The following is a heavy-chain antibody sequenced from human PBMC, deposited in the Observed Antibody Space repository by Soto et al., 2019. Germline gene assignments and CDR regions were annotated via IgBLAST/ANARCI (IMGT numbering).Heavy chain of an antibody. V-gene: IGHV3-30-3*01. CDR2: ISYAGNDN. D-gene: IGHD6-19*01. CDR3: ARDRQQWLEPAGGALPF. Sequence: QVQLVESGGGVVQPGRSLRLSCAASGFTLSSYVMHWVRQAPGKGLEWVARISYAGNDNYYADSVKSRFTISRDNSKKTLYLQMTSLRADDTAVYYCARDRQQWLEPAGGALPFWGQGTMVIVSS. CDR1: GFTLSSYV. J-gene: IGHJ3*01.